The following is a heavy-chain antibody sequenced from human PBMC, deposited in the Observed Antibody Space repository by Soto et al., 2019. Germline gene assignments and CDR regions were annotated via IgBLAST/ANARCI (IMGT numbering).Heavy chain of an antibody. CDR2: IYYSGST. J-gene: IGHJ6*02. V-gene: IGHV4-31*03. CDR3: ARDPSDYGMDV. Sequence: PSETLSLTCTVSGGSISSGGYYWSWIRQHPGKGLEWIGYIYYSGSTYYNPSLKSRVTISVDTSKNQFSLKLSSVTAADTAVYYCARDPSDYGMDVWGQGTTVTVSS. CDR1: GGSISSGGYY.